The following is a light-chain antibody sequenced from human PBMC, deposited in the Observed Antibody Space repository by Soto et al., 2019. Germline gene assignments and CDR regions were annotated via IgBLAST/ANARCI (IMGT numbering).Light chain of an antibody. CDR2: VGTGGIVG. J-gene: IGLJ3*02. CDR1: SGYSNYK. CDR3: GTDHGSGSNFVWV. Sequence: QSVLTQPPSASASLGASVTLTCTLSSGYSNYKVDWYQQRPGKGPRFVMRVGTGGIVGSKGDGIPDRFSVLGSGQNRYLTIKNIQEEDESDYNCGTDHGSGSNFVWVFGGGTKLTVL. V-gene: IGLV9-49*01.